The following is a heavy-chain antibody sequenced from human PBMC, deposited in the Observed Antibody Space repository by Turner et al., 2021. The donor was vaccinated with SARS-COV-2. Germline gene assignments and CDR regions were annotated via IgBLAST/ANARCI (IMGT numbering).Heavy chain of an antibody. CDR1: GFTFSSSA. Sequence: QVHLAESGGGVVQPGRSLRLSCAASGFTFSSSAMHWVRQAPGKGLDWVAVISYDGSNKFYADSVKGRFTMSRDNAKNTLYLQMNTLRAEDTAVYYCARDYPWDTAMAHQGGGFDYWGQGTLVTVSS. D-gene: IGHD5-18*01. J-gene: IGHJ4*02. V-gene: IGHV3-30-3*01. CDR2: ISYDGSNK. CDR3: ARDYPWDTAMAHQGGGFDY.